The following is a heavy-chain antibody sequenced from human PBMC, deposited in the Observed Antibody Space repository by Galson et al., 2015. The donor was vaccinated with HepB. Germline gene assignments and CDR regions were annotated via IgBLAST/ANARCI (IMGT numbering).Heavy chain of an antibody. V-gene: IGHV1-69*13. CDR2: IIPIFGTA. Sequence: SVKVSCKASGGTFSSYAISWVRQAPGQGLEWMGGIIPIFGTANYAQKFQGRVTITADESTSTAYMELSSLRSEDTAVYYCASDSSGWLRGIRDYYFDYWGQGTLVTVSS. D-gene: IGHD6-19*01. CDR3: ASDSSGWLRGIRDYYFDY. J-gene: IGHJ4*02. CDR1: GGTFSSYA.